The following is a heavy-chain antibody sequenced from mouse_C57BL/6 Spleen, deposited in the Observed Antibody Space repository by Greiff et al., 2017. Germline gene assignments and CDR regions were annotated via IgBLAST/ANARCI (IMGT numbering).Heavy chain of an antibody. CDR2: IYPSDGST. D-gene: IGHD1-1*01. CDR1: GYTFTDYT. CDR3: ARSDDYYGSGWDCDV. Sequence: QVQLQQSDAELVKPGASVKISCTVSGYTFTDYTIHWMKQRPEQGLEWIGYIYPSDGSTKYNEKFKGKATLTADKSSSTAYMQLNSLTSEDSAVYFCARSDDYYGSGWDCDVWGTGTTVTVSA. V-gene: IGHV1-78*01. J-gene: IGHJ1*03.